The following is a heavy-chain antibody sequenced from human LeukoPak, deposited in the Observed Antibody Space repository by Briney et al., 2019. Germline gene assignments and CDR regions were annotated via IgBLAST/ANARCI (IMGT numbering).Heavy chain of an antibody. J-gene: IGHJ5*02. Sequence: ASVKVSCKASGYTFTGYYMHWVRQAPGQGLEWMGIINPSGGSTSYAQKFQGRVTMTRDTSTSTVYMELSSLRSEDTAVYYCARDLWETGTFQPWGQGTLVTVSS. D-gene: IGHD1-7*01. CDR2: INPSGGST. CDR1: GYTFTGYY. CDR3: ARDLWETGTFQP. V-gene: IGHV1-46*01.